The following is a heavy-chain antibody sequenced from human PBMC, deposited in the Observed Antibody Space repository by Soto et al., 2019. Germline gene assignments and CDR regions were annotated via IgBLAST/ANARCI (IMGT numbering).Heavy chain of an antibody. V-gene: IGHV4-31*03. Sequence: PSDTLSLTCTVSGGSISSGGYYWTWIRQHPGKGLEWIGYIYYSGSTDYNPSLKSRVTISVDTSKNQFSLKLSSVTAADTAVHYCARIGSNDDYIPNYFDYWGQGTLVTVSS. J-gene: IGHJ4*02. CDR2: IYYSGST. D-gene: IGHD4-17*01. CDR1: GGSISSGGYY. CDR3: ARIGSNDDYIPNYFDY.